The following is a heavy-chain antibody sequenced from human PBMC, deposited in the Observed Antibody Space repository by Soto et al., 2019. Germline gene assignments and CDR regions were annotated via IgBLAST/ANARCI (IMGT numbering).Heavy chain of an antibody. CDR2: LYYGRSA. D-gene: IGHD3-3*02. Sequence: QVQLQESGPGLVKPSETLSLTCAVSGDSISSYYCMWIRQPPGKGLESIGYLYYGRSANYNPSLKSRVTLSVDTSTNQSSLTLSSMTSADTAVYYCALRSMAVEPEYWGQGTLVTVSS. CDR1: GDSISSYY. J-gene: IGHJ4*02. CDR3: ALRSMAVEPEY. V-gene: IGHV4-59*01.